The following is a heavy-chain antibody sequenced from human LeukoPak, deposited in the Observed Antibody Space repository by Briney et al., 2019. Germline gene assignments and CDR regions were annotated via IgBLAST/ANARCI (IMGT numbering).Heavy chain of an antibody. Sequence: ASVKVSCKASGYTFSSYAISWVRQAPGQGLEWMGGIIPIFGTANYAQKFQGRVTITADESTSTAYMELSSLRSEDTAVYYCARRYCSSTSCHYFDYWGQGTLVTVSS. D-gene: IGHD2-2*01. V-gene: IGHV1-69*13. CDR3: ARRYCSSTSCHYFDY. CDR2: IIPIFGTA. CDR1: GYTFSSYA. J-gene: IGHJ4*02.